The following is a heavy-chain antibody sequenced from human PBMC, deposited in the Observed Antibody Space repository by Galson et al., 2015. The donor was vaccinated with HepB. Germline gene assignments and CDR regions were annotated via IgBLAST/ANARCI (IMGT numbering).Heavy chain of an antibody. V-gene: IGHV1-46*01. D-gene: IGHD3-22*01. CDR3: ARDSLRSYYYDSSGYHSAAFDI. Sequence: SVKVSCKASGYTFTSYYMHWVRQAPGQGLEWMGIINPSGGSTSYAQKFQGRVTMTTDTSTSTAYMELRSLRSDDTAVYYCARDSLRSYYYDSSGYHSAAFDIWAKGQWSPSLQ. CDR2: INPSGGST. J-gene: IGHJ3*02. CDR1: GYTFTSYY.